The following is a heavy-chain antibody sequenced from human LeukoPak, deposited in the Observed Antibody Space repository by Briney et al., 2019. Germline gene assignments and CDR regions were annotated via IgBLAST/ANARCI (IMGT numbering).Heavy chain of an antibody. CDR1: GGSISSYY. Sequence: SETLSLTCTVSGGSISSYYWSWIRQPAGKGLEWIGRIYSSGSTNYNPSLKSRVSISLDTSKNQFSLKLTSVTAADTAVYYCARSAGYQLLEGYYYYMDVWGKGTTVTVSS. CDR3: ARSAGYQLLEGYYYYMDV. J-gene: IGHJ6*03. CDR2: IYSSGST. D-gene: IGHD2-2*01. V-gene: IGHV4-4*07.